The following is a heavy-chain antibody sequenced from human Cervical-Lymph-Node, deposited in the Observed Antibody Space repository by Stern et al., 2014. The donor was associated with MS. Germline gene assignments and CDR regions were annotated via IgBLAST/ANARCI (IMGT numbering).Heavy chain of an antibody. D-gene: IGHD3-3*01. CDR2: MYYSGTS. V-gene: IGHV4-30-4*01. CDR1: GGSISSDDYY. CDR3: ARGGGMDYAFWSGYHLLDS. J-gene: IGHJ4*02. Sequence: QVQLQESGPGLVKPSQTLSLTCTVSGGSISSDDYYWSWIRQPPGKGLEWIGYMYYSGTSQYNPSLKSRITISVDTSKNQFSLKLTSVTAADTAVYYCARGGGMDYAFWSGYHLLDSWGQGTLVTVSS.